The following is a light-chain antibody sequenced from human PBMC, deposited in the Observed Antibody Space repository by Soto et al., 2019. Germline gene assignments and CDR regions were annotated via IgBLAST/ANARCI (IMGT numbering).Light chain of an antibody. CDR1: QSISSW. CDR3: QHYNSYSEA. Sequence: DIQMTQSPSTLSASVGDRVTITCRASQSISSWLAWYQQKPGKAPKLLIYKASTLKSGVPSRFSGSGSGTELTITISSLQPDDVETYYCQHYNSYSEAFGQGTKVDIK. V-gene: IGKV1-5*03. J-gene: IGKJ1*01. CDR2: KAS.